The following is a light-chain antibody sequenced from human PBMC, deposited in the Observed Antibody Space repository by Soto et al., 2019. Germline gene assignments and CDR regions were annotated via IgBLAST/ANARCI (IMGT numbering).Light chain of an antibody. Sequence: EIVLTQSPGTLSLSPGERATLSCRASQSVSSSYLAWSQQKTGQAPMLLIYGASSRATGIPDRFSGSGHGTDFTLTISRLGPEDFAGYYCHQYGSSPPWTFGQWTKVQIK. CDR3: HQYGSSPPWT. CDR2: GAS. V-gene: IGKV3-20*01. CDR1: QSVSSSY. J-gene: IGKJ1*01.